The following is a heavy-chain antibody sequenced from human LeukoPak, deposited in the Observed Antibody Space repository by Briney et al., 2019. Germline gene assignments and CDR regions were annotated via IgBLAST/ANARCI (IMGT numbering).Heavy chain of an antibody. J-gene: IGHJ4*02. CDR1: GFTFSSYA. Sequence: PGGSLRLSCAASGFTFSSYAMNWVRQAPGKGLEWVSTFSGSGDTTYYADSVKGRFAISTDNSKNTLYLQMDSLRAEDTAVYYCAKSYSSGWFGLYFDSWGQGTLVTVS. V-gene: IGHV3-23*01. CDR2: FSGSGDTT. D-gene: IGHD6-19*01. CDR3: AKSYSSGWFGLYFDS.